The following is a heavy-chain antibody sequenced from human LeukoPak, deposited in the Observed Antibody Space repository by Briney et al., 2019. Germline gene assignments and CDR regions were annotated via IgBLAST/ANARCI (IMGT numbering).Heavy chain of an antibody. J-gene: IGHJ4*02. CDR1: GGSISSYY. D-gene: IGHD3-10*01. CDR3: ARDKYYYGSGRLYFDY. Sequence: SETLSLTCTVSGGSISSYYWSWIRQPAGKGLEWIGRIYTSGSTNYNPSLKSRVTMSVDTSKSQFSLKLSSVTAADTAVYYCARDKYYYGSGRLYFDYWGQGTLVTVPS. V-gene: IGHV4-4*07. CDR2: IYTSGST.